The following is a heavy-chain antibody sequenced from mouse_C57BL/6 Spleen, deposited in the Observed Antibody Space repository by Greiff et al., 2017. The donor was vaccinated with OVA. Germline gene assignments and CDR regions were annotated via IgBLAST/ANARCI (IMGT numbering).Heavy chain of an antibody. V-gene: IGHV5-4*01. CDR3: ARDDGSSSYYFDY. Sequence: EVQGVESGGGLVKPGGSLKLSCAASGFTFSSYAMSWVRQTPEKRLEWVATISDGGSYTYYPDNVQGRFTISRDNAKNNLYLQMSHLKSEDTAMYYCARDDGSSSYYFDYWGQGTTLTVSS. J-gene: IGHJ2*01. CDR2: ISDGGSYT. CDR1: GFTFSSYA. D-gene: IGHD1-1*01.